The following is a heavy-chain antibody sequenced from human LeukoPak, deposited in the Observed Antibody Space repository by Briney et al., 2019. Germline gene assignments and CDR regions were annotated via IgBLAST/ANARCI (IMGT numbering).Heavy chain of an antibody. CDR1: GYTFTSYY. CDR2: INPNSGGT. J-gene: IGHJ3*02. D-gene: IGHD2-2*01. CDR3: ASLPPGYCSSTSCDRAFDI. Sequence: ASVKVSCKASGYTFTSYYMHWVRQAPGQGLEWMGWINPNSGGTNYAQKFQGRVAMTRDTSISTAYMELSRLRSDDTAVYYCASLPPGYCSSTSCDRAFDIWGQGTMVTVSS. V-gene: IGHV1-2*02.